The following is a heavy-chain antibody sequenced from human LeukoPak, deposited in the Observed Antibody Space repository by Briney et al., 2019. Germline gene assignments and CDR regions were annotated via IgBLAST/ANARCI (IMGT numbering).Heavy chain of an antibody. CDR2: INPSGGST. D-gene: IGHD1-1*01. CDR3: ARDQLPGTGFDP. Sequence: ASVTVSCKASGYTFTNYYIHWVRQAPGQGLEGMGIINPSGGSTSYAQRFQGRVTMTRDTSTSTVYMELSSLRSEDTAVYYCARDQLPGTGFDPWGQGTLVTVSS. J-gene: IGHJ5*02. CDR1: GYTFTNYY. V-gene: IGHV1-46*01.